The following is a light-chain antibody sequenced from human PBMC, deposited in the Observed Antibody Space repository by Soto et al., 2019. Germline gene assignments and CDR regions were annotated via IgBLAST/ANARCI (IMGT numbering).Light chain of an antibody. CDR1: KIGSKS. Sequence: SYELAQKPSVSEAPGQTARITCGGNKIGSKSVHWYQQKPGLAPVLVVYNDNDRPSGIPERFSGSNSDSTATLTISRVEVGDEADYYCQVWDGSTDRGGVFGGGTKVTVL. V-gene: IGLV3-21*02. CDR2: NDN. CDR3: QVWDGSTDRGGV. J-gene: IGLJ3*02.